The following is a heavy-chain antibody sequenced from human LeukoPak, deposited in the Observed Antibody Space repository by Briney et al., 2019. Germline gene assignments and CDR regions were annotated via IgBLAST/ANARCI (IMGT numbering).Heavy chain of an antibody. CDR2: IYYSGST. Sequence: SETLSLTCTVSGGSISSYYWSWLRQPPGKGLEWLGYIYYSGSTKYNPSLKSRVTISVDTSKNQFSLNLFSVTAADTAVYYCARYYYDSSGYYFDYWGQGTLVTVSS. D-gene: IGHD3-22*01. CDR1: GGSISSYY. CDR3: ARYYYDSSGYYFDY. J-gene: IGHJ4*02. V-gene: IGHV4-59*08.